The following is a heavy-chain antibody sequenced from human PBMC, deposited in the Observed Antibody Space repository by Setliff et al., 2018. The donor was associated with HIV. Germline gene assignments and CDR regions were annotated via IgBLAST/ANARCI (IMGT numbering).Heavy chain of an antibody. CDR2: ISYSGST. CDR3: ARATYYYDSSGYYYKSYYFDY. V-gene: IGHV4-39*01. J-gene: IGHJ4*02. D-gene: IGHD3-22*01. CDR1: GGSISGSSYF. Sequence: SETLSLTCTVSGGSISGSSYFLAWIRQPPGRGLEWIGSISYSGSTSYNPSLKSRVTISVDTSKNQFSLKLSSVTAADTAVYYCARATYYYDSSGYYYKSYYFDYWGQGTLVTVSS.